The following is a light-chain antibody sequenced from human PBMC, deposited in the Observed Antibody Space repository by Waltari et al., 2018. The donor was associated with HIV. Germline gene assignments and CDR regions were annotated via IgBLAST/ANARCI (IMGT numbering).Light chain of an antibody. CDR2: EVT. J-gene: IGLJ2*01. Sequence: QSALTQSPSASGSPGQSVNISCSGANSDISDSNYVSWYQQRSARPPKLIIFEVTKRPTGVPERFSGSQSGNTASLFVSGLQPEDEATYFCSSFAGTHKLFGGGTKLTVL. V-gene: IGLV2-8*01. CDR3: SSFAGTHKL. CDR1: NSDISDSNY.